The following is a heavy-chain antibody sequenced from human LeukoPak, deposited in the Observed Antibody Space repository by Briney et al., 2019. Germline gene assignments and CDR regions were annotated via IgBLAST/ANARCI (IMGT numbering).Heavy chain of an antibody. Sequence: PSQTLSLTCTVSGGSISSGDYYWSWIRQPPGKGLEWIGYIYYSGSTYYNPSLKSRVAISVDTSKNQFSLKLSSVTAADTAVYYCARETIAVAAPDYWGQGTLVTVSS. CDR3: ARETIAVAAPDY. CDR1: GGSISSGDYY. D-gene: IGHD6-19*01. CDR2: IYYSGST. V-gene: IGHV4-30-4*08. J-gene: IGHJ4*02.